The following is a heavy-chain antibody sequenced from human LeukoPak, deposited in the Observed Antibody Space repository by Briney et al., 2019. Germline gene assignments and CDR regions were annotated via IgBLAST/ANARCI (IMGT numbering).Heavy chain of an antibody. D-gene: IGHD2-2*01. CDR2: ISGSGGST. V-gene: IGHV3-23*01. J-gene: IGHJ4*02. Sequence: PGGSLRLSCAASGFTFSSYAMSWVRQAPGKGLEWVSAISGSGGSTYYADSVKGRFTIPRDNSKNTLYLQMNSLRAEDTAVYYCAKAGIEDCSSTSCYAYSLDYWGQGTLVTVSS. CDR1: GFTFSSYA. CDR3: AKAGIEDCSSTSCYAYSLDY.